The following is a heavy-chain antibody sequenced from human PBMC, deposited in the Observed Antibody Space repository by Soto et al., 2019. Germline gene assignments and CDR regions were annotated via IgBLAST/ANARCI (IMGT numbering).Heavy chain of an antibody. CDR2: INAGNGNT. D-gene: IGHD3-3*01. CDR3: ARSNYDFWSGRYYGMDV. CDR1: GYTFTSYA. V-gene: IGHV1-3*01. J-gene: IGHJ6*02. Sequence: ASVKVSCKASGYTFTSYAMHWVRQAPGQRLGWMGWINAGNGNTKYSQKFQGRVTITRDTSASTAYMELSSLRSEDTAVYYCARSNYDFWSGRYYGMDVWGQGTTVTVSS.